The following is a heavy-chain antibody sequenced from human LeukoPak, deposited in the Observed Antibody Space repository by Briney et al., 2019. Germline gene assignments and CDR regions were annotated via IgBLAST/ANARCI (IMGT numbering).Heavy chain of an antibody. V-gene: IGHV4-39*07. J-gene: IGHJ2*01. CDR3: ASVVRGANLGAHPDWYFDL. D-gene: IGHD3-10*01. Sequence: SSETLSLTCTVSGGSISSSSYYWGWIRQPPGKGLEWIGGIYYSGSTYYNPSLKSRVTISVDTSKNQFSLKLSSVTAADTAVYYCASVVRGANLGAHPDWYFDLWGRGTLVTVSS. CDR1: GGSISSSSYY. CDR2: IYYSGST.